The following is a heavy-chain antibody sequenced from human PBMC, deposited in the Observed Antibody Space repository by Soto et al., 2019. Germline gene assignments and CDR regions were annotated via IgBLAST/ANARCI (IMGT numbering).Heavy chain of an antibody. CDR3: AKMLKASGYYPY. CDR2: ITRSGGSA. D-gene: IGHD3-3*01. V-gene: IGHV3-23*01. CDR1: GFPFSSYA. Sequence: SGGSLRLSCAASGFPFSSYAMIWVRHAPGKGLDWVSAITRSGGSAYYADSVKARLTLARDNSKNTQHVQMASRSTEVTAVCHCAKMLKASGYYPYRGQGTLVTVSS. J-gene: IGHJ4*02.